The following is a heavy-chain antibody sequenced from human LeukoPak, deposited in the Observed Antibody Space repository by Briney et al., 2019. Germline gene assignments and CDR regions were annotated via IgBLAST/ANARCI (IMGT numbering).Heavy chain of an antibody. Sequence: SVTVSCKASGGTFSSYAISWVRQAPGQGLEWMGGIIPIFGTANYAQKFQGRVTITADESTSTAYMELSSLRSEDTAVYYCASWYPQRYDFWNGMDVWGQGTTVTVSS. CDR2: IIPIFGTA. CDR1: GGTFSSYA. D-gene: IGHD3-3*01. J-gene: IGHJ6*02. V-gene: IGHV1-69*13. CDR3: ASWYPQRYDFWNGMDV.